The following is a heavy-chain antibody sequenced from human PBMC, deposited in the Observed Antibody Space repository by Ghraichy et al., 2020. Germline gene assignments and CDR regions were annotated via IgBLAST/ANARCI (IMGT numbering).Heavy chain of an antibody. J-gene: IGHJ3*02. Sequence: VKVSCKASGYTFTSYGISWVRQAPGQRLEWMGWISAYNGNTNYAQKLQGRVTMTTDTSTSTAYMELRSLRSDDTAVYYCARAEDIVVVVAALHDAFDIWGQGTMVTVSS. V-gene: IGHV1-18*01. CDR2: ISAYNGNT. CDR3: ARAEDIVVVVAALHDAFDI. CDR1: GYTFTSYG. D-gene: IGHD2-15*01.